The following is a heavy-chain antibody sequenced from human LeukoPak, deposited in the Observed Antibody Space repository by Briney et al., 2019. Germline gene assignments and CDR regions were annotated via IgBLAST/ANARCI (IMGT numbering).Heavy chain of an antibody. CDR3: ARSGYSSSWTLGYYFGMDV. Sequence: SETLSLTCTVSGGSISSYYWSWIRQPPGKGLEWIGYIYYSGSNNYNPSLKSRVTISVDTSKNQFSLKLSSVTAADTAVYYCARSGYSSSWTLGYYFGMDVWGQGTTVTVSS. J-gene: IGHJ6*02. CDR2: IYYSGSN. D-gene: IGHD6-13*01. CDR1: GGSISSYY. V-gene: IGHV4-59*01.